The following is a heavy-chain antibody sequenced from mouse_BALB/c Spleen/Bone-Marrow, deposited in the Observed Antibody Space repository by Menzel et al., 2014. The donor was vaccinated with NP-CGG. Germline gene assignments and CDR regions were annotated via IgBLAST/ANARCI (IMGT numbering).Heavy chain of an antibody. V-gene: IGHV5-17*02. Sequence: VESGGSRKLSCAASGFTFSSFGMHWVRQAPGKGLEWVAYISSGSTAICYADTVKGRFTISRDNPKNTLFLQMTSLRSEDTAMYYCARGGNWDDFDVWGAGTTVTVSS. CDR1: GFTFSSFG. CDR2: ISSGSTAI. J-gene: IGHJ1*01. CDR3: ARGGNWDDFDV. D-gene: IGHD4-1*01.